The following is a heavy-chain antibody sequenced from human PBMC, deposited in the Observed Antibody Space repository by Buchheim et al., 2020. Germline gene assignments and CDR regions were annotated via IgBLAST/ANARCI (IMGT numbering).Heavy chain of an antibody. Sequence: EVQLVESGGGLVQPGGSLRLSCAASGFTVSSNYMSWVRQAPGKGLEWVSVIYSGGSTYYADSVKGRFTISRDNSKNTLYLQMNSRRAEDTAVYYCAGGGPTRGVVVVPAAMVDPYYYGMDVWGQGTT. CDR2: IYSGGST. CDR3: AGGGPTRGVVVVPAAMVDPYYYGMDV. CDR1: GFTVSSNY. V-gene: IGHV3-66*02. D-gene: IGHD2-2*01. J-gene: IGHJ6*02.